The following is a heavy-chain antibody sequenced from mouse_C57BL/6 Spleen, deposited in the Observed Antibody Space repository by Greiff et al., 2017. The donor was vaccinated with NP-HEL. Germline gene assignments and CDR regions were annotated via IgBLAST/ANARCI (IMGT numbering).Heavy chain of an antibody. Sequence: QVQLQQPGAELVKAGASVKMSCKASGYTFTSYWMHWVKQRPGQGLEWFAETNPTNGRTYYNEKFKSKATLTVDKSSSTAYMLLSGLTFEDSAVYDGARIKKRVATYFDDWGQGTTLTVSS. CDR2: TNPTNGRT. V-gene: IGHV1S81*02. D-gene: IGHD1-1*01. CDR1: GYTFTSYW. CDR3: ARIKKRVATYFDD. J-gene: IGHJ2*01.